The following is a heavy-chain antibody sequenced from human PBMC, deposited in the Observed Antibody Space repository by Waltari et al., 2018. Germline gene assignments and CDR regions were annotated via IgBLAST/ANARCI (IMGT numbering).Heavy chain of an antibody. CDR3: ARAYYYDSSGYYNNWFDP. J-gene: IGHJ5*02. D-gene: IGHD3-22*01. CDR2: IYYSGST. CDR1: GGSISSSSYY. Sequence: QLQLQESGPGLVKPSETLSLTCTVSGGSISSSSYYWGWIRQPPGKGLEWIGSIYYSGSTYYNPSLKSRVTISVDTSKNQFSLKLSSVTAADTAVYYCARAYYYDSSGYYNNWFDPWGQGTLVTVSS. V-gene: IGHV4-39*07.